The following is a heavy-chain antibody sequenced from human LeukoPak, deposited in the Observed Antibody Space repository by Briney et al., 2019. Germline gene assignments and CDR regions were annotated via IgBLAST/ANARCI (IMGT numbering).Heavy chain of an antibody. J-gene: IGHJ5*02. V-gene: IGHV3-11*05. Sequence: GGSLRLSCVASGFTFSDYYMSWIRQVPGKGLQYVSYISSSGTYANYANSVKGRFTNSRDNAKNSLYLQMNSLRADDTAVYYCARGGYDILTGTSFFDPWGQGTLVTVSS. CDR2: ISSSGTYA. CDR1: GFTFSDYY. CDR3: ARGGYDILTGTSFFDP. D-gene: IGHD3-9*01.